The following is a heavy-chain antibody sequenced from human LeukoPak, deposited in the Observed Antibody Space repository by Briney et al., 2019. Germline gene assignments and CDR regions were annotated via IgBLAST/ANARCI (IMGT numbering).Heavy chain of an antibody. CDR3: ARGGLRKWELLGNWFDP. J-gene: IGHJ5*02. Sequence: GGSLRLSCAASGFTFSSYAMHWVRQAPGKGLEYVSAISSNGGSTYYANSVKGRFTISRDNSKNTLYLQMGSLRAGDMAVYYCARGGLRKWELLGNWFDPWGQGTLVTVSS. CDR2: ISSNGGST. CDR1: GFTFSSYA. D-gene: IGHD1-26*01. V-gene: IGHV3-64*01.